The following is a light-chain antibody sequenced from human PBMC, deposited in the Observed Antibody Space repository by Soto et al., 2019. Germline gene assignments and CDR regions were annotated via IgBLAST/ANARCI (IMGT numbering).Light chain of an antibody. V-gene: IGKV1-5*01. J-gene: IGKJ1*01. Sequence: DIHMTQSPSTLSASVGDRITITCRASQSIGDWLAWFQQKPGKAPRLLIYDASNLESGVPLRFRGRGSGTEFTLTISSLQPDDFATYYCQQHNSSPWKFGQGTKVDIK. CDR1: QSIGDW. CDR3: QQHNSSPWK. CDR2: DAS.